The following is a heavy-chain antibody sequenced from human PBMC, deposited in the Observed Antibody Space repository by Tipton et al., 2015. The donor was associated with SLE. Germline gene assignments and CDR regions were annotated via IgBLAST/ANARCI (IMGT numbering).Heavy chain of an antibody. CDR1: GYSISSGYY. D-gene: IGHD2-21*01. J-gene: IGHJ2*01. Sequence: TLSLTCTVSGYSISSGYYWGWIRQPPGKGLEWIGSIYRRGSTYYNPSLKSRVTISVDTSKNQFSLKLSSVTAADTAVYYCARDGGDYWYFDLWGRGTLVTVSS. CDR3: ARDGGDYWYFDL. CDR2: IYRRGST. V-gene: IGHV4-38-2*02.